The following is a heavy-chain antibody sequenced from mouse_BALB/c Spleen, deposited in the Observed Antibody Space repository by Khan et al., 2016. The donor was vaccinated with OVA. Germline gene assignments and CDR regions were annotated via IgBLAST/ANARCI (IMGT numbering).Heavy chain of an antibody. CDR3: AIIYYGNDWFAY. Sequence: QVQLKESGPGLVAPSQSLSIRCTVSGLSLTNYGVSWVRQPPGKGLEWLGVIWGDGSTNYHSVLKSRLTINKDNSKSQVFVKLNSLQTDDTATYFCAIIYYGNDWFAYWGQGTLVTVSA. CDR2: IWGDGST. J-gene: IGHJ3*01. V-gene: IGHV2-3*01. D-gene: IGHD2-1*01. CDR1: GLSLTNYG.